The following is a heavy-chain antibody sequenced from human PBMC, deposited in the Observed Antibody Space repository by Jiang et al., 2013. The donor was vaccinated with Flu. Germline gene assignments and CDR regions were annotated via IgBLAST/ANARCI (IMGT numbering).Heavy chain of an antibody. D-gene: IGHD1-14*01. Sequence: RVTMTRDTSTSTVYMELNSLTSEDTAVYYCARDLTGKRGYFDYWGQGTLVAVSS. J-gene: IGHJ4*02. CDR3: ARDLTGKRGYFDY. V-gene: IGHV1-46*01.